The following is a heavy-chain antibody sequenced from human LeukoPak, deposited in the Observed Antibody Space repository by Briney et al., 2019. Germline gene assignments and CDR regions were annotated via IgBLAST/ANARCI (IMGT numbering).Heavy chain of an antibody. J-gene: IGHJ6*03. Sequence: GASVKVSCKASGYTFTSYDINWVRQATGQGLEWMGWMNPNSGNTGYAQKFQGRVTMTRNTSISTAYMELSSLRSEDTAVYYCARQNWNYGAYYYYVDVWGKGTTVTVSS. CDR2: MNPNSGNT. CDR1: GYTFTSYD. D-gene: IGHD1-7*01. CDR3: ARQNWNYGAYYYYVDV. V-gene: IGHV1-8*01.